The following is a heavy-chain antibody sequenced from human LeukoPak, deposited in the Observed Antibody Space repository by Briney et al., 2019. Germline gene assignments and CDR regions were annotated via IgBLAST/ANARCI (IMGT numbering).Heavy chain of an antibody. CDR2: ISSSSSTI. Sequence: GGSLRLSCSASGFTFSSYAMHWVRQAPGKGLEWVSYISSSSSTIYYADSVKGRFTISRDNAKNSLYLQMNSLRAEDTAVYYCARRVVISGMDVWGQGTTVTVSS. J-gene: IGHJ6*02. CDR1: GFTFSSYA. D-gene: IGHD3-3*01. V-gene: IGHV3-48*01. CDR3: ARRVVISGMDV.